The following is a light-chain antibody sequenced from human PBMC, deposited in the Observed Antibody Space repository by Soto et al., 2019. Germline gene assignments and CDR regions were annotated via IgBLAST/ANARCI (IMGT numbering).Light chain of an antibody. Sequence: EILLTQYPATLSLSPGERATLSWRGSQSVSRYLAWYQQKPGQAPRLLIYDASNRATGVPVRFSGSGSGTDFTLTISSLETEDFAVYYCQQRNDWRRGTFGQGTRLEIK. CDR2: DAS. CDR1: QSVSRY. V-gene: IGKV3-11*01. CDR3: QQRNDWRRGT. J-gene: IGKJ5*01.